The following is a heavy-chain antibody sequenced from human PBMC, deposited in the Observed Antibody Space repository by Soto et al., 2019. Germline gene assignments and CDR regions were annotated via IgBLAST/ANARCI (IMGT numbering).Heavy chain of an antibody. CDR1: GFNFDEYA. J-gene: IGHJ4*02. CDR3: ARDPREYYFDY. V-gene: IGHV3-9*01. CDR2: ISYDSGAI. Sequence: LRLSCAASGFNFDEYAMHWVRQAPGKGLEWVSGISYDSGAIGYADSVKGRFTISRDNAKNSLYLQMNSLRAEDTAVYYCARDPREYYFDYWGQGTLVTVSS.